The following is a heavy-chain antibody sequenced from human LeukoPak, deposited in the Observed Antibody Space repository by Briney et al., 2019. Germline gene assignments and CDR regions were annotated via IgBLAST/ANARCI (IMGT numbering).Heavy chain of an antibody. CDR2: IIPIFGTA. Sequence: ASVKVSCKASGGTFSSYAISWVRQAPGQGLEWMGGIIPIFGTANYAQKFQGRVTITTDESTSTAYMELSSLRSEDTAVYYCARTGGNWFDPWGQGTLVTASS. D-gene: IGHD3-16*01. CDR1: GGTFSSYA. V-gene: IGHV1-69*05. CDR3: ARTGGNWFDP. J-gene: IGHJ5*02.